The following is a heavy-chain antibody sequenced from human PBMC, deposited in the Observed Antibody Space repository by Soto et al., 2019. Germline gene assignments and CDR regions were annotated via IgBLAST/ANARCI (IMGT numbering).Heavy chain of an antibody. J-gene: IGHJ5*02. CDR3: ARGEIAPAAMRAGRNWFDP. D-gene: IGHD2-2*01. CDR2: IYHSGST. V-gene: IGHV4-59*12. Sequence: PSETLSLPCTVSGGSISSYYWSWIRQPPGKGLEWIGYIYHSGSTNYNPSLKSRFTISVDTSKNQFSLKLSSVTAADTAVYYCARGEIAPAAMRAGRNWFDPWGQGTLVTVSS. CDR1: GGSISSYY.